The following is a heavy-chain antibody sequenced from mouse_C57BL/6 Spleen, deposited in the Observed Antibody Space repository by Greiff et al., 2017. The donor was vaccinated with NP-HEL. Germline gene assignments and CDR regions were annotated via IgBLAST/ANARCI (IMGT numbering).Heavy chain of an antibody. CDR1: GFNIKDDY. Sequence: VQLQQSGAELVRPGASVKLSCTASGFNIKDDYMHWVKQRPEQGLEWIGWIDPENGDTESASKFQGKATITADTSSNTAYLQLSSLTSEDTAVYYCYSIDFDYWGQGTTLTVSS. D-gene: IGHD2-5*01. CDR3: YSIDFDY. J-gene: IGHJ2*01. CDR2: IDPENGDT. V-gene: IGHV14-4*01.